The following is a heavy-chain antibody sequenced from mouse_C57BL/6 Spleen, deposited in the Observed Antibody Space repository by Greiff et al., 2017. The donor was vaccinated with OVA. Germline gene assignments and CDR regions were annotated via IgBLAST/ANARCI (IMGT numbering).Heavy chain of an antibody. CDR2: INPYNGGT. Sequence: EVKVVESGPVLVKPGASVKMSCKASGYTFTDYYMNWVKQSHGKSLEWIGVINPYNGGTSYNQKFKGKATLTVDKSSSTAYMELNSLTSEDSAVYYCAGGLYAMDYWGQGTSVTVSS. V-gene: IGHV1-19*01. D-gene: IGHD2-4*01. CDR1: GYTFTDYY. CDR3: AGGLYAMDY. J-gene: IGHJ4*01.